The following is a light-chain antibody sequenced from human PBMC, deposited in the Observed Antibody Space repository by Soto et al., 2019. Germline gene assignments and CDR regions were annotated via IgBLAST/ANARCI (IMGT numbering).Light chain of an antibody. CDR3: LQANNYPLT. J-gene: IGKJ1*01. CDR2: SAT. Sequence: AIQVTQSPSSLSASVGDRVTITCRTSEDVRHDLAWFQQRPGKAPNLLIYSATRLQSGVPSRFSGSGSGTDFTLIISSLQPEDFATYYCLQANNYPLTFGLGTKVDI. V-gene: IGKV1-6*01. CDR1: EDVRHD.